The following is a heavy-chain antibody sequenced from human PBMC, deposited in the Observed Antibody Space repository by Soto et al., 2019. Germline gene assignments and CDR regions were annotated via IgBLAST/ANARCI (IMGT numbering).Heavy chain of an antibody. CDR1: GGSFSGYY. D-gene: IGHD6-6*01. Sequence: SETLSLTCTVSGGSFSGYYCSWIRNPPRQGLEWIGEINHSGSTNYNPSLKSRVTISVDPSKNQCSLKLSCVTAAVTAMYDCAREQVVYYYYHGMDGWGQGPWVTVSS. CDR2: INHSGST. CDR3: AREQVVYYYYHGMDG. J-gene: IGHJ6*02. V-gene: IGHV4-34*01.